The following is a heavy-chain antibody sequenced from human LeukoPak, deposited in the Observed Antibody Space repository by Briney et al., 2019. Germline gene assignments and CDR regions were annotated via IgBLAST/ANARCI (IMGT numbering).Heavy chain of an antibody. CDR3: ARGSSGYYSLYYFDY. Sequence: SEALSLTCAVYGGSFSGYYWSWIRQPPGKGLEWIGEINHSGSTNYNPSLKSRVTISVDTSKNQFSLKLSSVTAADTAVYYCARGSSGYYSLYYFDYWGQGTLVTVSS. J-gene: IGHJ4*02. CDR1: GGSFSGYY. CDR2: INHSGST. V-gene: IGHV4-34*01. D-gene: IGHD3-22*01.